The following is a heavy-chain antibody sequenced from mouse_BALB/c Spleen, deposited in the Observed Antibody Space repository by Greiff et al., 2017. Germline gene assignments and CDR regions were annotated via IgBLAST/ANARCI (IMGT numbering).Heavy chain of an antibody. J-gene: IGHJ2*01. CDR2: ISSGGSYT. CDR3: ARRDYRYDALLDY. CDR1: GFTFSSYG. V-gene: IGHV5-6*01. D-gene: IGHD2-14*01. Sequence: EVQRVESGGDLVKPGGSLKLSCAASGFTFSSYGMSWVRPTPDKRLEWVATISSGGSYTYYPDSVKGRFTISRDNAKNTLYLQMSSLKSEDTAMYYCARRDYRYDALLDYWGQGTTLTVSS.